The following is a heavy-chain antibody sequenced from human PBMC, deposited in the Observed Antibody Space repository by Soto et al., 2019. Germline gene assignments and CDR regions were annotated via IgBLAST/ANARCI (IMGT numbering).Heavy chain of an antibody. CDR3: AREGPRRKEIDY. Sequence: SETLSLTCTVSGGSVSSGSYYWSWIRQPPGKGLEWIGYIYYSGSTNYNPSLKSRVTISVDTSKNQFSLKLSSVTAADTAVYYCAREGPRRKEIDYWGQGTLVTVSS. J-gene: IGHJ4*02. CDR1: GGSVSSGSYY. CDR2: IYYSGST. V-gene: IGHV4-61*01.